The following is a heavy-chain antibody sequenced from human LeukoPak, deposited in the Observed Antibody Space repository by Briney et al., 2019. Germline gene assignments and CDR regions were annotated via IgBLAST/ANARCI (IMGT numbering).Heavy chain of an antibody. V-gene: IGHV3-21*04. CDR2: ISSSSSYI. J-gene: IGHJ4*02. D-gene: IGHD4-17*01. CDR1: GFTFSRAW. Sequence: GGSLRLSCAASGFTFSRAWMSWVRQAPGKGLEWVSSISSSSSYIYYADSVKGRFTISRDNSKNTLYLQMSSLRADDTAVYYCSKKGQSEDYGKPGWGQGTLVTVSS. CDR3: SKKGQSEDYGKPG.